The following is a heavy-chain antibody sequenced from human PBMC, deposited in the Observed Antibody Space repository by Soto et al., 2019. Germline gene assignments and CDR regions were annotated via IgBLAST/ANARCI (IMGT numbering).Heavy chain of an antibody. CDR2: IGSSGSTI. J-gene: IGHJ6*02. D-gene: IGHD6-13*01. CDR3: AREKKGYSSSWYHYYYGMDV. V-gene: IGHV3-48*03. Sequence: GGSLRLSCAASGFTFSSYEMNWVRQAPGKGLEWVSYIGSSGSTIYYADSVKGRFTISRDNAKNSLYLQMNSLRAEDTAVYYCAREKKGYSSSWYHYYYGMDVWGQGTTVTVSS. CDR1: GFTFSSYE.